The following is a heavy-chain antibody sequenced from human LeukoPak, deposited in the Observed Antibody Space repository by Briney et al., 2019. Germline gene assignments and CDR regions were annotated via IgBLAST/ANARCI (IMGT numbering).Heavy chain of an antibody. J-gene: IGHJ3*02. CDR1: GFTFSDYY. Sequence: GGSLRLSCAASGFTFSDYYMSWIRQAPGKGLEWVSYISSSGSTIYYADSVKGRFTISRDNAKNSPYLQMNSLRAEDTAVYYCARDLSGWGSDAFDIWGQGTMVTVSS. D-gene: IGHD6-19*01. V-gene: IGHV3-11*04. CDR2: ISSSGSTI. CDR3: ARDLSGWGSDAFDI.